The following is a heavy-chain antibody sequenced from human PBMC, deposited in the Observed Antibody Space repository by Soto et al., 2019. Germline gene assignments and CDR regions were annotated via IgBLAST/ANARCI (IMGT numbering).Heavy chain of an antibody. CDR3: ASRPRASVAGTLDS. Sequence: PGGSLRLSCAASGFTFSNYAMSWVRQAPGKGLEWVSVINSDGTTYYADSVKRGFFISRDNYKSTLCLQMNSMSVEDTAVYFCASRPRASVAGTLDSWGLGSLVTVSS. CDR2: INSDGTT. J-gene: IGHJ5*01. CDR1: GFTFSNYA. V-gene: IGHV3-23*01. D-gene: IGHD6-19*01.